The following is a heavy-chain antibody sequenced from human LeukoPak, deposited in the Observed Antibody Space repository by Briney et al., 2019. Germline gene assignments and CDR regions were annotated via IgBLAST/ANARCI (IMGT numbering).Heavy chain of an antibody. Sequence: ASVKVSCKASGYTFTRYDINWVRQATGQGLEWMGWMNPNSGNTGYAQKFQGRVTMTRNTSISTAYMELSGLRSEDTAVYYCASATIRIAARGRYYYYMDVSGKGTTVTVSS. CDR3: ASATIRIAARGRYYYYMDV. J-gene: IGHJ6*03. CDR2: MNPNSGNT. D-gene: IGHD6-6*01. V-gene: IGHV1-8*01. CDR1: GYTFTRYD.